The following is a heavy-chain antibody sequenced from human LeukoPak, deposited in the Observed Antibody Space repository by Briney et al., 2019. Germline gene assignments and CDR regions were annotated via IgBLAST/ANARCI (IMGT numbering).Heavy chain of an antibody. CDR1: GYTFTSYG. CDR3: AREWRGARGGAFDI. Sequence: GASVKVSCKASGYTFTSYGISWVRQAPGQGLEWMGWINTNTGNPTYAQGFTGRFVFSLDTSVSTAYLQISSLKAEDTAVYYCAREWRGARGGAFDIWGQGTMVTVSS. CDR2: INTNTGNP. V-gene: IGHV7-4-1*02. D-gene: IGHD1-26*01. J-gene: IGHJ3*02.